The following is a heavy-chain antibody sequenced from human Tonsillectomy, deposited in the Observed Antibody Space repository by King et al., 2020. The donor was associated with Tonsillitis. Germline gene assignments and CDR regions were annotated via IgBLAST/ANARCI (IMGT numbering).Heavy chain of an antibody. J-gene: IGHJ4*02. CDR2: IHHSGST. CDR3: ATSSGWYRLDN. Sequence: QLQESGPGLVEPSGTLSLTCAVSGGSVSSVNWCSWDRQPPGKGLEWIGEIHHSGSTNYNPSFNSRVTMSVDKSKNQVTLKLSSVTAADTAVYYCATSSGWYRLDNWGQGTLVTVSS. V-gene: IGHV4-4*02. CDR1: GGSVSSVNW. D-gene: IGHD6-19*01.